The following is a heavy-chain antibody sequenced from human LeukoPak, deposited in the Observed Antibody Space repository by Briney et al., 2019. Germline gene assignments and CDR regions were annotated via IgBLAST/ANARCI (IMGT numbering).Heavy chain of an antibody. D-gene: IGHD5-18*01. CDR3: AKALTRGYSYGFKDY. CDR1: GFTFDDYA. J-gene: IGHJ4*02. CDR2: ISWNSGSI. V-gene: IGHV3-9*01. Sequence: GGSLRLSCAASGFTFDDYAMHWVRQAPGKGLEWVSGISWNSGSIGYADSVKGRFTISRDNAKNSLYLQMNSLRAEDTALYYCAKALTRGYSYGFKDYWGQGTLVTVSS.